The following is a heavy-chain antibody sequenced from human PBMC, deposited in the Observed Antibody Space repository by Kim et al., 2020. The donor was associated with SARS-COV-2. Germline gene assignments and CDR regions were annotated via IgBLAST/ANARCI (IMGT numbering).Heavy chain of an antibody. CDR3: ARGGVATVPYYYYYGMDV. D-gene: IGHD5-12*01. CDR1: GYTFTSYA. Sequence: ASVKVSCKASGYTFTSYAMHWVRQAPGQRLEWMGWINAGNGNTKYSQKFQGRVTITRDTSASTAYMELSSLRSEDTAVYYCARGGVATVPYYYYYGMDVWGQGTTVTVSS. CDR2: INAGNGNT. V-gene: IGHV1-3*01. J-gene: IGHJ6*02.